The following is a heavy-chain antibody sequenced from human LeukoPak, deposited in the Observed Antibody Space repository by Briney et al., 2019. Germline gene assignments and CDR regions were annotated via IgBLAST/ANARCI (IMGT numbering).Heavy chain of an antibody. CDR1: GYSISSGYY. D-gene: IGHD7-27*01. CDR3: AREELGMIPTFNY. CDR2: IYYSGST. Sequence: SETLSLTCTVSGYSISSGYYWGWIRQPPGKGLEWIGYIYYSGSTNYNPSLKSRVSMSVDTSKNQFSLKLTSVTAADTAIYYCAREELGMIPTFNYWGQGTLVTVSS. V-gene: IGHV4-59*12. J-gene: IGHJ4*02.